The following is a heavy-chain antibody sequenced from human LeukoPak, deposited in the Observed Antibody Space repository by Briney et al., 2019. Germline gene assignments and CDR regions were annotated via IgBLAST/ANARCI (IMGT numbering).Heavy chain of an antibody. CDR2: ISWNSGSI. CDR3: AREDDSTGSYYYMDV. V-gene: IGHV3-9*01. Sequence: GRSLRLSCAASGFTFDDYAMHWVRQAPGKGLEWVSGISWNSGSIGYADSVKGRFTISRGNAKNSLYLQMNSLRAEDTAVYYCAREDDSTGSYYYMDVWGKGTTVTVSS. J-gene: IGHJ6*03. CDR1: GFTFDDYA. D-gene: IGHD3-22*01.